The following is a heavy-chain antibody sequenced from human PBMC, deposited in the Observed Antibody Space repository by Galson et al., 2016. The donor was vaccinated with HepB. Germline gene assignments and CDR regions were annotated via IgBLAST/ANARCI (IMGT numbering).Heavy chain of an antibody. CDR2: ISYDGSKQ. CDR1: GFPFGSDA. D-gene: IGHD6-19*01. J-gene: IGHJ4*03. CDR3: GRDPHSSGWSGVMGYIDY. Sequence: SLRLSCAASGFPFGSDAFHWVRQAPGKGLEWVAMISYDGSKQFYAASVKGRFTISRDNSKNTLFLEMNSLTAADTAVYFCGRDPHSSGWSGVMGYIDYWGQGPRSPSPQ. V-gene: IGHV3-30-3*01.